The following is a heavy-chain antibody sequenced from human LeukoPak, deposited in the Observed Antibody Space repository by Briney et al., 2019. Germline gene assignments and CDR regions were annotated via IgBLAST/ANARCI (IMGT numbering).Heavy chain of an antibody. CDR3: AKSRHPYHWHDGAFFDY. J-gene: IGHJ4*02. CDR2: ISYDGSNK. CDR1: GFTFSSYA. Sequence: GGSLRLSCAASGFTFSSYAMDWGRQAPGKGLEWVAVISYDGSNKYYADSVKGRFTISRDNSKNTLYLHMNSLRPEDTAVYYCAKSRHPYHWHDGAFFDYWGQGTLVTVSS. V-gene: IGHV3-30*04. D-gene: IGHD1-20*01.